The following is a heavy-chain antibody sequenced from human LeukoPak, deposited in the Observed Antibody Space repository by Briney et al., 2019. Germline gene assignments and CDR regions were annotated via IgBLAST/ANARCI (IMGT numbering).Heavy chain of an antibody. Sequence: SQTLSLTCAISGDSVSSNSVAWTWIRQSPSRGLEWLGRTYYRSKWYNDYALSVKSRITINPDTSKNQFSLQLNSVTPEDTAVYYCARGNSVITGTEFDYWGQGTLVTVSS. CDR3: ARGNSVITGTEFDY. CDR2: TYYRSKWYN. J-gene: IGHJ4*02. V-gene: IGHV6-1*01. CDR1: GDSVSSNSVA. D-gene: IGHD1-20*01.